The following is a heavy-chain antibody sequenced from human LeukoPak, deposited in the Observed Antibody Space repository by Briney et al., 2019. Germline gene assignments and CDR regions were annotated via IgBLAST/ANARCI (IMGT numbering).Heavy chain of an antibody. CDR2: IFYSGST. J-gene: IGHJ6*02. CDR3: AITGYCSSTICPRGYYYYGMDV. V-gene: IGHV4-39*07. Sequence: SETLSLTCTVSGGAISSSSYYWGCIRQPPGKGLECIGSIFYSGSTYYNPSLKSRVTVSLDTSKHQFSLKLSSVTAADTAVYYCAITGYCSSTICPRGYYYYGMDVWGQGTTVTVSS. CDR1: GGAISSSSYY. D-gene: IGHD2-2*01.